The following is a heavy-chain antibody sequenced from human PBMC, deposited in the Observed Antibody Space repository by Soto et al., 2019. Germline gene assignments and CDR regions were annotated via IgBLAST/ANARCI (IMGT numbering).Heavy chain of an antibody. J-gene: IGHJ6*02. V-gene: IGHV4-59*01. Sequence: PSETLSLTCTVSGGSISSDYWSWIRQPPGKGLEWIGYIYYSGSTNYNPSLKSRVTISVDTSKNQFSLKLSSVTAADTAVYYCARASISRSSYYYYGMDVWCQGITVTVFS. CDR2: IYYSGST. D-gene: IGHD3-10*01. CDR1: GGSISSDY. CDR3: ARASISRSSYYYYGMDV.